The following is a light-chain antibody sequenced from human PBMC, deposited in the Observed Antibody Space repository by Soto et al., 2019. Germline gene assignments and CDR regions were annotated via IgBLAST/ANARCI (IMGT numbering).Light chain of an antibody. Sequence: EIVMTQSPLSLSVTPGEPASISCRSSQTLLHSNGFFYLDWYLQKLGQPPQLLINLGSNRASGVPDSFSGSGSGTDITLKISRVEAEDVGVYFCKQALQTPPWTFGQRTKVEIK. V-gene: IGKV2-28*01. CDR3: KQALQTPPWT. CDR2: LGS. CDR1: QTLLHSNGFFY. J-gene: IGKJ1*01.